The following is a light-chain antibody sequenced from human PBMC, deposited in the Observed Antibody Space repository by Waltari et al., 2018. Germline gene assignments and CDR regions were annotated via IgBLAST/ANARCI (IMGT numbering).Light chain of an antibody. V-gene: IGLV2-14*01. J-gene: IGLJ3*02. CDR2: EVS. CDR3: SSYTTSSTVV. Sequence: QSALTQPASVSGSPGQSITISCTGTSSDVGGYNYVSWYKQHPGKAPKLMIYEVSNRPSGLSNRFSGSKSGNTASLTISGLQAEDEADYYCSSYTTSSTVVFGGGTKLTVL. CDR1: SSDVGGYNY.